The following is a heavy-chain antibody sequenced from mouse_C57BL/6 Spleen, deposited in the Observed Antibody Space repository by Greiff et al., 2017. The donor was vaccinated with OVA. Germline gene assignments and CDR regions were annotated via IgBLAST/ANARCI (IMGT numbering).Heavy chain of an antibody. Sequence: QPQQSGPELVKPGASVKISCKASGYTLTDYYMNWVKQSHGKSLEWIGDINPNNGGTSYNQKFKGKATLTVDKSSSTAYMEPSSLASEGTAVYYCAIGGTSYYYGGSYWYFDVWGTGTTVTVSS. J-gene: IGHJ1*03. CDR2: INPNNGGT. CDR3: AIGGTSYYYGGSYWYFDV. D-gene: IGHD1-1*01. V-gene: IGHV1-26*01. CDR1: GYTLTDYY.